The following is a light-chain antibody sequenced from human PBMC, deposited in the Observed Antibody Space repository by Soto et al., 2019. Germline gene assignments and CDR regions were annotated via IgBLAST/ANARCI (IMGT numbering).Light chain of an antibody. Sequence: EIVLTQSPGTLSLSPGERATLSCRASQSISSNYVAWYQQKPGQAPRLLIYDASTRATGIPNRYSGSGSGTDFTLTISRLEPEDFAVFYCQQYGDSPTFGQGIKVDIK. CDR2: DAS. J-gene: IGKJ1*01. CDR1: QSISSNY. CDR3: QQYGDSPT. V-gene: IGKV3-20*01.